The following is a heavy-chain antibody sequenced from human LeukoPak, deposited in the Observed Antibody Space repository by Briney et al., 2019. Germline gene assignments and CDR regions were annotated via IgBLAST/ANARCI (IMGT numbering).Heavy chain of an antibody. D-gene: IGHD3-22*01. CDR1: GFTFSSYA. Sequence: PGGSLRLSCAASGFTFSSYAMHWVRQAPGKGLEWGAVISYDGSNKYYADSVKGRFTISRDNAKNSLFLQMNSLRAEDTAVYYCARAAQYYDSSGYYHWGQGTLVTVPS. CDR2: ISYDGSNK. V-gene: IGHV3-30*04. J-gene: IGHJ5*02. CDR3: ARAAQYYDSSGYYH.